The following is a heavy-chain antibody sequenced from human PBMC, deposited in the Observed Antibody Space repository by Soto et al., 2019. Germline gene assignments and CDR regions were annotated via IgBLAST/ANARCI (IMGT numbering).Heavy chain of an antibody. J-gene: IGHJ6*02. Sequence: PGESLKISCKGSGYRFTSYWISWVRQMPGKGLEWMGRIDPSDSYTNYSPSFQGHVTISADKSISTAYLQWSSLKASDTAMYYCARPNLAARPRLYYYYGMDVWGQGTTVTVSS. CDR1: GYRFTSYW. CDR3: ARPNLAARPRLYYYYGMDV. V-gene: IGHV5-10-1*01. CDR2: IDPSDSYT. D-gene: IGHD6-6*01.